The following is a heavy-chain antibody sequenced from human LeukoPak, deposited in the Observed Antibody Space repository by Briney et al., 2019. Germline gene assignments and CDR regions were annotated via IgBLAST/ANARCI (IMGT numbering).Heavy chain of an antibody. CDR2: ISGGSGST. Sequence: GGSLRLSCAASGFSFRRYAMSWVRQAPGKGLEWVSIISGGSGSTYYADSVKGRFTISRDNSKNSLFLHMNSLRAQDTAVYYCAKDKYGDYDDAFDIWGQGTMVTVSS. D-gene: IGHD4-17*01. CDR3: AKDKYGDYDDAFDI. CDR1: GFSFRRYA. V-gene: IGHV3-23*01. J-gene: IGHJ3*02.